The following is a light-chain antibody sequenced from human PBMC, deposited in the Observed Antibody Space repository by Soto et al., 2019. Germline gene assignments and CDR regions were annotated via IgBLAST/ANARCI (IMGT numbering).Light chain of an antibody. CDR3: QQYGSSLIT. CDR1: QSVSSSY. J-gene: IGKJ5*01. CDR2: GAS. V-gene: IGKV3-20*01. Sequence: IVLIQSPATLSVSPGERATLSCRASQSVSSSYLAWYQQKPGQAPRLLIYGASNRATGIPDRFSGSGSGTDFTLTISRLEPEDFAVYYCQQYGSSLITFGQGTRLEIK.